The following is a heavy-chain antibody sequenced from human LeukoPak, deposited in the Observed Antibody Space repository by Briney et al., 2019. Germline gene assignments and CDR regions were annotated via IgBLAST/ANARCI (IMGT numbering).Heavy chain of an antibody. CDR2: ISGDSDYT. Sequence: GGSLRLSCAASGFTFDDYAMHWVRQAPGMGLEWVSLISGDSDYTYYADSVKGRFTISRDNSKNTLYLQMSSLRGEDTAVYYCARMPGGSYYHRLDSWGQGTLVTVSS. CDR1: GFTFDDYA. D-gene: IGHD2-15*01. V-gene: IGHV3-43*02. J-gene: IGHJ4*02. CDR3: ARMPGGSYYHRLDS.